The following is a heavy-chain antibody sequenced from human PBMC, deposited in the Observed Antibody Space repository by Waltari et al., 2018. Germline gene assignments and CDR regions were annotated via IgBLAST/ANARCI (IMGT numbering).Heavy chain of an antibody. D-gene: IGHD2-15*01. CDR2: VNTEDGET. V-gene: IGHV1-69-2*01. Sequence: EVQVVQSGAEVKKPGATVKISCKASGYTFTDFYIHWLQLAPGKGREWMGRVNTEDGETMYGRNFRDRITMTADTSTNTAYMELSSLRSADTAVYYCVVGGYCSPSICPWDYWGQGTLVTVSS. CDR1: GYTFTDFY. CDR3: VVGGYCSPSICPWDY. J-gene: IGHJ4*02.